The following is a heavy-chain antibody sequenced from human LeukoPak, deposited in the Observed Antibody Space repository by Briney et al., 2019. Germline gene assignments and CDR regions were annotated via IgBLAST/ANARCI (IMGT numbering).Heavy chain of an antibody. CDR3: ARDPYHRLGPPLDL. V-gene: IGHV1-18*01. D-gene: IGHD2-2*01. CDR1: GYIFANYD. J-gene: IGHJ5*02. Sequence: GASVKVSCKASGYIFANYDITWVRQAPGQGLEWMGRIITSNGDTNYAQSLQGRVTMTTDTFTSTVYMELRSLRSDDTAVYYCARDPYHRLGPPLDLWGQGTLVTVSS. CDR2: IITSNGDT.